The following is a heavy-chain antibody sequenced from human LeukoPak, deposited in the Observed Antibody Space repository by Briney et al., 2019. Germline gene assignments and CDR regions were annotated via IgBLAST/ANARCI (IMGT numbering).Heavy chain of an antibody. Sequence: PSETLSLTCTVSGGSISSYYWSWIRQPPGKGLEWIGYIYYSGSTNYNPSLKSRVTISVDTSKNQFSLKLSSVTAADTAVYYCARDMAVGTAMVTDYDAFDIWGQGTMVTISS. CDR1: GGSISSYY. CDR2: IYYSGST. CDR3: ARDMAVGTAMVTDYDAFDI. J-gene: IGHJ3*02. V-gene: IGHV4-59*01. D-gene: IGHD5-18*01.